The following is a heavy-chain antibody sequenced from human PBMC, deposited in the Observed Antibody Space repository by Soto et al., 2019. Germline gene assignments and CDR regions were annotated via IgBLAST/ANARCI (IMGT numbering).Heavy chain of an antibody. J-gene: IGHJ4*02. V-gene: IGHV3-9*01. Sequence: GGSLRLSCAASGFTFDDYAMHWVRQAPGKGLEWVSGISWNSGSIGYADSVKGRFTISRDNAKNSLYLQMNSLRAEDTALYYCAKIKSSSWLWAGYFDYWGQGTLVTVSS. CDR3: AKIKSSSWLWAGYFDY. CDR1: GFTFDDYA. CDR2: ISWNSGSI. D-gene: IGHD6-13*01.